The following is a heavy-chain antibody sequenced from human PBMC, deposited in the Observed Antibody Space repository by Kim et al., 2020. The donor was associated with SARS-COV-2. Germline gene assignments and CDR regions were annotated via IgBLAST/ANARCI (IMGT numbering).Heavy chain of an antibody. Sequence: GGSLRLSCAASGFTVSSNYMSWVRQAPGKGLEWVSVIYSGGSTYYADSVKGRFTISRDNSKNTLYLQMNSLRAEDTAVYYCARDNTGTNYYNGMDVWGQGTTVTVSS. CDR2: IYSGGST. V-gene: IGHV3-53*01. CDR1: GFTVSSNY. CDR3: ARDNTGTNYYNGMDV. D-gene: IGHD2-8*01. J-gene: IGHJ6*02.